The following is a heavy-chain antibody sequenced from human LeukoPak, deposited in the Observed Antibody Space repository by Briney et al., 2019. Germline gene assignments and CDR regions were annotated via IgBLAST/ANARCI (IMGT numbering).Heavy chain of an antibody. V-gene: IGHV4-39*01. J-gene: IGHJ4*02. CDR3: ARQVTFGYAYGYYFDF. Sequence: SETLSLTCTVSGASISTSYYYWAWIRQPPGEGLEWIGNFHYSGSTYYNPSLKSRVAISIDTSKNQFSLRLSSVTAADTAVYYCARQVTFGYAYGYYFDFWGQGALVTVSS. CDR2: FHYSGST. D-gene: IGHD5-18*01. CDR1: GASISTSYYY.